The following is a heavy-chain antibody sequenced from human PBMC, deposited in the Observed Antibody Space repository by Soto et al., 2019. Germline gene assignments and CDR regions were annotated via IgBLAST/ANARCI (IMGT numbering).Heavy chain of an antibody. V-gene: IGHV3-30*18. CDR1: GFTFSIYG. J-gene: IGHJ6*02. Sequence: QVHLVESGGGVIQPGRSLRLSCAASGFTFSIYGMHWVRQAPGKGLEWVAVMSNDGTRRFYADSVKGRFTISRDNCKNTLYLQMNGLRAEETAMYYCPKVRVKDYYYYAVDVWGQGTTVTFSS. CDR2: MSNDGTRR. CDR3: PKVRVKDYYYYAVDV.